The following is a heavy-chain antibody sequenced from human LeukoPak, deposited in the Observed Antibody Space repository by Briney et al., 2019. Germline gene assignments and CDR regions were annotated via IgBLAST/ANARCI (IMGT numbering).Heavy chain of an antibody. D-gene: IGHD6-13*01. CDR3: ARERPPGDSSSWFLEGYFDI. CDR2: IIPIFGTA. J-gene: IGHJ4*02. CDR1: GGTFSSYA. V-gene: IGHV1-69*05. Sequence: SVKVSCKASGGTFSSYAITWVRQAPGQGLEWMGRIIPIFGTANYAQKFQGRVTITTDESTRTAYMELGSLRSEDTAVYYCARERPPGDSSSWFLEGYFDIWGQGSLVIVSS.